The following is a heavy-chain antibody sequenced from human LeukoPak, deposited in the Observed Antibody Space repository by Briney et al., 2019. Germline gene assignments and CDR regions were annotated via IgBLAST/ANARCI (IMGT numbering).Heavy chain of an antibody. J-gene: IGHJ6*03. CDR2: LSATGSTT. CDR1: GFTFSDYY. CDR3: ARARYCSSTSCYTYYYYMDV. Sequence: GGSLRLSCAASGFTFSDYYMTWIRQAPGKGLEWVSYLSATGSTTYYADSVKGRFTISRDNAKNSLYLQMNSLRAEDTALYHCARARYCSSTSCYTYYYYMDVWGKGTTVTVSS. V-gene: IGHV3-11*01. D-gene: IGHD2-2*01.